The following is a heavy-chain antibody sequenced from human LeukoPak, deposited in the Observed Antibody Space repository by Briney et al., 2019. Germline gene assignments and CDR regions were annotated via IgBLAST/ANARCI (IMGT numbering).Heavy chain of an antibody. V-gene: IGHV7-4-1*02. CDR3: ARLIGSWRMNWFDP. CDR2: INTNTGNP. J-gene: IGHJ5*02. Sequence: GAPVKVSCKASGYTFTSYAMNWVRQAPGQGLEWMGWINTNTGNPTYAQGFTGRFVFSLDTSVSTAYLQISSLKAEDTAVYYCARLIGSWRMNWFDPWGQGTLVTVSS. CDR1: GYTFTSYA. D-gene: IGHD6-13*01.